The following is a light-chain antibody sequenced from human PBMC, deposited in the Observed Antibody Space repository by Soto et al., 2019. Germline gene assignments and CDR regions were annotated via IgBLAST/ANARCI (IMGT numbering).Light chain of an antibody. V-gene: IGKV3-11*01. CDR2: DAS. Sequence: EIVLTQSPATLSLSPGERATLSCRASQSVSSYLAWYQQKPGQAPRLLIYDASNRAAGIPARCSGSGSGTAVSLTTSSLEPDDFAVDYCQQRSNWPRFTFGPGTKVDIK. J-gene: IGKJ3*01. CDR1: QSVSSY. CDR3: QQRSNWPRFT.